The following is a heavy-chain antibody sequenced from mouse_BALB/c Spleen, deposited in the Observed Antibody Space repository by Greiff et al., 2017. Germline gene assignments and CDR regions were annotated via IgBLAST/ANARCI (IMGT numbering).Heavy chain of an antibody. Sequence: VQLQQSGPELVKPGASVKMSCKASGYTFTDYVISWAKQRTGQGLEWIGEIYPGSGSTYYNEKFKGKATLTADKSSNTAYMQLSSLTSEDSAVYFCYYGSSYFDYWGQGTTLTVPS. J-gene: IGHJ2*01. CDR1: GYTFTDYV. V-gene: IGHV1-77*01. CDR2: IYPGSGST. D-gene: IGHD1-1*01. CDR3: YYGSSYFDY.